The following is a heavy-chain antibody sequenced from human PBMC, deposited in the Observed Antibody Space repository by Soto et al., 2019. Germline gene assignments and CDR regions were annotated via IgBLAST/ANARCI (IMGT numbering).Heavy chain of an antibody. CDR2: IYPGDSDT. CDR3: ASTGNPGYSSGWYAVY. V-gene: IGHV5-51*01. Sequence: GESLKISCKGSGYSFTSYWIGWVRQMPGKGLEWMGIIYPGDSDTRYSPSFQGQVTISADKSISTAYLQWSSLKASDTAMYYCASTGNPGYSSGWYAVYWGQGTLVTVSS. D-gene: IGHD6-19*01. CDR1: GYSFTSYW. J-gene: IGHJ4*02.